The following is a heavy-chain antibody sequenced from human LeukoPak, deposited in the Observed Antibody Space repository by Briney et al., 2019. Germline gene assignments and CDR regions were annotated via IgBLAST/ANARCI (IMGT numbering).Heavy chain of an antibody. CDR2: ISSNSYTR. D-gene: IGHD5-18*01. CDR3: ARFAQHNYGHYYYYSLDV. Sequence: GGSLRLSCAASGFTFNSYSMNWVRQAPGKGLEWVAYISSNSYTRYYADSVKGRFTISRDNAKNTLYMQMNSLRAEDTAVFYCARFAQHNYGHYYYYSLDVWGQGTTVTVSS. V-gene: IGHV3-48*01. CDR1: GFTFNSYS. J-gene: IGHJ6*02.